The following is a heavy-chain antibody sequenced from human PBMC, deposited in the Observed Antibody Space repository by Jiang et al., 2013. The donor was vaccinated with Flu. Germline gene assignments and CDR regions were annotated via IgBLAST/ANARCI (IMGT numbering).Heavy chain of an antibody. D-gene: IGHD6-19*01. CDR1: GYSFTSYW. Sequence: VQLVESGAEVKKPGESLKISCKGSGYSFTSYWIGWVRQMPGKGLEWMGIIYPGDSDTRYSPSFQGQVTISADKSISTAYLQWSSLKASDTAMYYCARLKGKFVYSSGWYGWFDPWGQGTLVTVSS. CDR2: IYPGDSDT. V-gene: IGHV5-51*01. J-gene: IGHJ5*02. CDR3: ARLKGKFVYSSGWYGWFDP.